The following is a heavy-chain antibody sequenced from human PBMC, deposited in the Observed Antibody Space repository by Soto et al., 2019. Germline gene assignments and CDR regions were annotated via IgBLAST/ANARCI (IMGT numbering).Heavy chain of an antibody. Sequence: GGSLRLSCAASGFTFSSYSMNWVRQAPGKGLEWVSSISSRSSYIYYADSVKGRFTISRDNAKNSLYLQMNSLRAEDTAVYYCASIVPGHGYYEYWGQGTLVTVSS. D-gene: IGHD3-22*01. CDR3: ASIVPGHGYYEY. CDR2: ISSRSSYI. V-gene: IGHV3-21*01. CDR1: GFTFSSYS. J-gene: IGHJ4*02.